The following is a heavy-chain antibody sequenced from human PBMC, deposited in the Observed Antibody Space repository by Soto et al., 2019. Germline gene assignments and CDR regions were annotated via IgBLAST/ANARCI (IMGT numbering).Heavy chain of an antibody. CDR3: ARVMGLRSRSMDF. Sequence: LALTCTVSGGSISSYYWSWIRQPPGKGLEWIGYIYYSGSTNYNPSLKSRVTISVDTSKNQFSLKLSSVTAADTAVYYCARVMGLRSRSMDFWCQGPTVTVSS. V-gene: IGHV4-59*01. CDR2: IYYSGST. D-gene: IGHD3-3*01. CDR1: GGSISSYY. J-gene: IGHJ6*02.